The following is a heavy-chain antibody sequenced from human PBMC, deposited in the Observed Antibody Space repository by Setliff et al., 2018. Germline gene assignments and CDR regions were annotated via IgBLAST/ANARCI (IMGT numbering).Heavy chain of an antibody. D-gene: IGHD4-17*01. Sequence: SETLSLTCAVSGYSISSGYYWGWIRQPPGKGLEWIGSIYHSGRTYYNPSLKGRVIILVDTSKNQFSLKLSSVTAADTAVYYCARDYGDSNWFDPWGQGTLVTVSS. CDR1: GYSISSGYY. CDR2: IYHSGRT. CDR3: ARDYGDSNWFDP. V-gene: IGHV4-38-2*01. J-gene: IGHJ5*02.